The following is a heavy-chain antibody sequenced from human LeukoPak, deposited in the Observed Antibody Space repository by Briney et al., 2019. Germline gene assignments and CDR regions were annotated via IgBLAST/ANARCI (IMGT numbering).Heavy chain of an antibody. D-gene: IGHD3-22*01. CDR1: GGTFSSYA. J-gene: IGHJ4*02. CDR2: IIPIFGTA. V-gene: IGHV1-69*05. Sequence: SVKVSCKASGGTFSSYAISWVRQAPGQGLEWMGRIIPIFGTANYAQKFQGRVTITTDGSTSTAYMELSSLRSEDTAVYYCARGGYYYDSSGYHSPLDYWGQGTLVTVSS. CDR3: ARGGYYYDSSGYHSPLDY.